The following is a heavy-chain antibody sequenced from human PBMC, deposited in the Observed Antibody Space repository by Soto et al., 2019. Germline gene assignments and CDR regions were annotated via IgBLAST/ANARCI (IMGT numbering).Heavy chain of an antibody. D-gene: IGHD1-26*01. CDR1: GFIFIDDW. V-gene: IGHV3-74*01. CDR3: VRGKYSGSYFFDY. CDR2: VSSVGDST. Sequence: PGGSLSLSCEASGFIFIDDWMHWVLQVPGKGLVWVSSVSSVGDSTDYADSVKGRFTISRDNAKNTLYLQMNSLGAEDTAVYYCVRGKYSGSYFFDYWGQGTLVTVSS. J-gene: IGHJ4*02.